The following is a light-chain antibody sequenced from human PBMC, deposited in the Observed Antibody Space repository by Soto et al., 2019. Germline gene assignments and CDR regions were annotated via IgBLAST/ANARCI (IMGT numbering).Light chain of an antibody. CDR2: EVS. Sequence: QSVLTQPPSVSGSPGQSITISCTGTSGDVGGYNYVSWYQQHPSKAPKLIIYEVSNRPSGVTHRFSGSKSANTASLTTSVLHGEDEADYYCSSYTSSSTQVFGTGTKVTVL. J-gene: IGLJ1*01. V-gene: IGLV2-14*01. CDR1: SGDVGGYNY. CDR3: SSYTSSSTQV.